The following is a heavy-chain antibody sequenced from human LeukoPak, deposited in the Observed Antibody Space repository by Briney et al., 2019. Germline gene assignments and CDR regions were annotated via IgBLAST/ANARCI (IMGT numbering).Heavy chain of an antibody. V-gene: IGHV3-23*01. J-gene: IGHJ6*02. CDR3: AKVYDSSGYYLYYYYGMDV. CDR2: ISGSGGST. D-gene: IGHD3-22*01. Sequence: GGSLRLSCAASGFTFSTYVMSWVRQAPGKGLEWVSAISGSGGSTYYADSVKGRFTISRDNSKNTLYLQMNSLRAEDTAVYYCAKVYDSSGYYLYYYYGMDVWGQGTTVTVS. CDR1: GFTFSTYV.